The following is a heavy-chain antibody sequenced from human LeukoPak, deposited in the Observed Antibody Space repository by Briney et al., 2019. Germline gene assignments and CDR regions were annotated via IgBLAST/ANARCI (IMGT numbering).Heavy chain of an antibody. CDR2: ISSDGSST. V-gene: IGHV3-74*01. J-gene: IGHJ4*02. CDR1: RFTFSGHW. Sequence: GGSLRLSCAASRFTFSGHWMHWVRQAPGKGLVCVSGISSDGSSTNYADSVKGRFTISRDNAKSTLYLQMNSLSAEDTAVYYCARDLAGSGYDGEFDNWGQGTLVTVSS. CDR3: ARDLAGSGYDGEFDN. D-gene: IGHD5-12*01.